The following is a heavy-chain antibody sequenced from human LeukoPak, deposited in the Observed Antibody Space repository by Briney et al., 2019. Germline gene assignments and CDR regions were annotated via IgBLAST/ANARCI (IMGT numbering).Heavy chain of an antibody. V-gene: IGHV4-38-2*01. CDR2: IYHSGGT. CDR1: GGSFSGYY. J-gene: IGHJ4*02. Sequence: SETLSLTCAVYGGSFSGYYWGWIRQPPGKGLEWIGSIYHSGGTYYNPSLKSRVTISVDTSKNQFSLKLSSVTAADTAVYYCARVLSSKNSVAGYFDYWGQGTLVTVSS. CDR3: ARVLSSKNSVAGYFDY. D-gene: IGHD6-19*01.